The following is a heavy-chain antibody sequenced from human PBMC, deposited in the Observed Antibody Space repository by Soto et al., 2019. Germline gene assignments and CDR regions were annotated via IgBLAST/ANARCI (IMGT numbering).Heavy chain of an antibody. D-gene: IGHD1-20*01. Sequence: EVQLLESGGCLVQPGGYLRLSCAASGFTFNSYAMSWVRQAPGKGLEWGSSFSGSGGTTYYADSVKGRFTLSRDHSKNTLYLQMNSLRAEDTAIYYCAKGGIYDWNRVLSDWGQGTLVTVSS. CDR1: GFTFNSYA. CDR3: AKGGIYDWNRVLSD. J-gene: IGHJ4*02. V-gene: IGHV3-23*01. CDR2: FSGSGGTT.